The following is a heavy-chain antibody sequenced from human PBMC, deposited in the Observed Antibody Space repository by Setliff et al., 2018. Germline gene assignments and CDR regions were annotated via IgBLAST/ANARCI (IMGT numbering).Heavy chain of an antibody. V-gene: IGHV3-74*01. D-gene: IGHD3-9*01. CDR1: GFTFSRYW. CDR2: INEDGGVT. J-gene: IGHJ4*02. CDR3: GRDLTGKDDY. Sequence: PGGSLRLSCVASGFTFSRYWMHWVRQVPGKGLVWVSSINEDGGVTNYADPVKGRFTISRDNAKNTLYLEMNSLRAEDTAVYYCGRDLTGKDDYWGQGTLVTVSS.